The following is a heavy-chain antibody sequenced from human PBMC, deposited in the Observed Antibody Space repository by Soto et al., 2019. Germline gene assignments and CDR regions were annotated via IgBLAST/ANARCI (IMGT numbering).Heavy chain of an antibody. CDR1: GFTVSSNY. CDR3: ARDHFAGYFDY. Sequence: GGSLRLSCAASGFTVSSNYMSWVRQAPGKGLEWVSVIYSGGSTYYADSVKGRFTISRDNSKNTLYLQMNSLRAEDTAVYYCARDHFAGYFDYWGQGTLVTVSS. J-gene: IGHJ4*02. D-gene: IGHD3-3*02. CDR2: IYSGGST. V-gene: IGHV3-53*01.